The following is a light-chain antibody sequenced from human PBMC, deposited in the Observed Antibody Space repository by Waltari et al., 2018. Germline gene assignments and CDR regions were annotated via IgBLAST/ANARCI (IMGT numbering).Light chain of an antibody. V-gene: IGKV3-11*01. J-gene: IGKJ2*01. CDR2: DAS. Sequence: EIVLTQSPATLSLSPGEKATLSCSASHSFSSYLAWDQQKPGQAPRFLIYDASNRATGIPARFSGSGSGTDFTLTISSLEPEDFAVYYCQQRSNWPPLYTFGQGTKLEIK. CDR1: HSFSSY. CDR3: QQRSNWPPLYT.